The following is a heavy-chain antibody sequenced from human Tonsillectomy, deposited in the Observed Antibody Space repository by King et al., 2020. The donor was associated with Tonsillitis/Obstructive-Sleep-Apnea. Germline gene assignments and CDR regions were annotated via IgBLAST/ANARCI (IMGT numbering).Heavy chain of an antibody. CDR3: ARAKVQGVIIAYFDY. J-gene: IGHJ4*02. Sequence: VQLQESGPGLVKPSGTLSLTCAVSGGSISSSNWWSWVRPPPGKGLEWSGEIYHSGSTNYNPSLKSRVTISVDKSKNQFSPKLSYVTAADTADYYCARAKVQGVIIAYFDYWGQGTLVTVSS. D-gene: IGHD3-10*01. V-gene: IGHV4-4*02. CDR1: GGSISSSNW. CDR2: IYHSGST.